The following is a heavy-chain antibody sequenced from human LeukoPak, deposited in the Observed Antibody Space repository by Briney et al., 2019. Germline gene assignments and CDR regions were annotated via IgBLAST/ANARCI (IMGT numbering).Heavy chain of an antibody. CDR3: ARKANWFDP. Sequence: SETLSLTCTVSGGSISSSSYYWGWIRQPPGKGLEWIGSIYYSGSTYYNPSLKSRVTISVDTSKNQFSLKLSSVTAADTAVYYCARKANWFDPWGQGTLVTVSS. V-gene: IGHV4-39*01. CDR2: IYYSGST. CDR1: GGSISSSSYY. J-gene: IGHJ5*02.